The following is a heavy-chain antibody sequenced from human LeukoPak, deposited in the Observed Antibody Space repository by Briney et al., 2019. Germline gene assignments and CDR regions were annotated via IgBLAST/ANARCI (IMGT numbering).Heavy chain of an antibody. CDR1: SYSISSGYY. Sequence: SETLSLTCTVSSYSISSGYYWGWIRQPPGKGLEWIGSLYHTGSTDYNPSLKSRVTISVDTSKNQFSLKLTSVTTADTAVYYCARTTEGGYTYGYFYYYYVDVWGKGTTVTISS. D-gene: IGHD5-18*01. V-gene: IGHV4-38-2*02. CDR3: ARTTEGGYTYGYFYYYYVDV. J-gene: IGHJ6*03. CDR2: LYHTGST.